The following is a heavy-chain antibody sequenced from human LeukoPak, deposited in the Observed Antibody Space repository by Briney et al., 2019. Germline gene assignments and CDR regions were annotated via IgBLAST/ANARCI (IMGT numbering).Heavy chain of an antibody. CDR3: TKDEGWEHHY. V-gene: IGHV3-23*01. CDR1: GITIRSSG. CDR2: ISASDGNT. J-gene: IGHJ4*02. D-gene: IGHD1/OR15-1a*01. Sequence: GGSLRLSCAASGITIRSSGMSWVRQAPGKGLEWVSGISASDGNTYYADSVQGRFTISRDSSENTLYLQMNSLRAGDTAIYYCTKDEGWEHHYWGQGTLVTVSS.